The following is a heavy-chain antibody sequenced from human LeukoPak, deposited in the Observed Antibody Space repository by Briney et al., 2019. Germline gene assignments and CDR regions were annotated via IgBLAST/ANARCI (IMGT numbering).Heavy chain of an antibody. V-gene: IGHV4-59*01. Sequence: SETLSLTCTVSGGSISSYYWSWIRQPPGKGLEWIGYIYYSGSTNYNPSLKSRVTISVDTSKNQFSLKLSSVTAADTAVYYCARAGGSGSYGIDYWGQGTLVTVSS. CDR3: ARAGGSGSYGIDY. J-gene: IGHJ4*02. CDR2: IYYSGST. D-gene: IGHD3-10*01. CDR1: GGSISSYY.